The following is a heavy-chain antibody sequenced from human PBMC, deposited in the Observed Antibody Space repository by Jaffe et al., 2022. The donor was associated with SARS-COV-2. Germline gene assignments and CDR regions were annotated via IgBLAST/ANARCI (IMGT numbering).Heavy chain of an antibody. CDR2: ISYDGNSQ. J-gene: IGHJ4*02. D-gene: IGHD3-3*01. CDR1: GFLFNSYA. CDR3: AKDIRFLEWLHPDY. V-gene: IGHV3-30*18. Sequence: QVQLVESGGGVVQPGGSLRLSCAASGFLFNSYAMHWVRQAPGKGLEWVAVISYDGNSQNYADSVKGRFTISRDKSENTLFLQMNNLRVDDTAVYYCAKDIRFLEWLHPDYWGQGTLVAVSS.